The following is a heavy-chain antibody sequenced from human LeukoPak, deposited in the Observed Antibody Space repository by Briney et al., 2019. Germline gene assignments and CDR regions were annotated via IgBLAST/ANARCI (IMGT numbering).Heavy chain of an antibody. CDR3: ARARSWGTFFDY. CDR1: GFTFSSYW. V-gene: IGHV3-74*01. D-gene: IGHD6-13*01. CDR2: INSDGSST. J-gene: IGHJ4*02. Sequence: GGSLRLSCAASGFTFSSYWMHWVRQAPGKGLVWVSRINSDGSSTSYADSVKGRFTISRDNAKNTLYLQMNSLRAEDTAVCYCARARSWGTFFDYWGQGTLVTVSS.